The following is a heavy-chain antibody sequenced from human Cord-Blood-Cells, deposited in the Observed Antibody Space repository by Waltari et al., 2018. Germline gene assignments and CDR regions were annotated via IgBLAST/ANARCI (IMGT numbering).Heavy chain of an antibody. Sequence: QVQLVESGGGVVQPGRSLRLSCAASGFTFSSYGMHWVRQAPGKGLEWVAVISYDGSNKYYADSVKGRFTISRDNSKNTLYLQMNSLRAEDTAVYYCAILIGRGYYYDSSGYYPFDYWGQGTLVTVSS. V-gene: IGHV3-30*03. CDR2: ISYDGSNK. D-gene: IGHD3-22*01. J-gene: IGHJ4*02. CDR3: AILIGRGYYYDSSGYYPFDY. CDR1: GFTFSSYG.